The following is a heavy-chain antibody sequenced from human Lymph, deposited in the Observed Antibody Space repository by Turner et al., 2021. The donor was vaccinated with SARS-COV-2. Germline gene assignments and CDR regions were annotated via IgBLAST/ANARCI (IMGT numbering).Heavy chain of an antibody. J-gene: IGHJ4*02. CDR1: GFSFSSYS. CDR2: ISSSSSDI. V-gene: IGHV3-21*02. CDR3: ARGDDGDYGNVYVDY. Sequence: EVQLVESGGGLVQRGGSLILSCAASGFSFSSYSMNWVRQAPGKGLEWVSSISSSSSDIYYADSVKGRFTISRDNAKTSLYLQMNSLRAEDTAADYCARGDDGDYGNVYVDYWGQGTLVTVSS. D-gene: IGHD4-17*01.